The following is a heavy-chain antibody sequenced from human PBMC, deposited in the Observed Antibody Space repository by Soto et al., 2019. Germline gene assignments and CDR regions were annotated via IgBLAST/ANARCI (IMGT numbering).Heavy chain of an antibody. Sequence: SETLSLTCAVYGGSFSGYYWSWIRQPPGKGLEWIGEINHSGSTNYNPSLKSRVTISVDTSKNQFSLKLSSVTAADTAVYYCARANTQWLVLGWYYYYGMDVWGQGTTVTVSS. CDR3: ARANTQWLVLGWYYYYGMDV. D-gene: IGHD6-19*01. V-gene: IGHV4-34*01. CDR1: GGSFSGYY. CDR2: INHSGST. J-gene: IGHJ6*02.